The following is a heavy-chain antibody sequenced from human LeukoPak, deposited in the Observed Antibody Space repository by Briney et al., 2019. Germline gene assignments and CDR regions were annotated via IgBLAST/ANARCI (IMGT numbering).Heavy chain of an antibody. D-gene: IGHD3-22*01. CDR2: IYTSGST. V-gene: IGHV4-4*07. CDR3: ARDTTYYYDSSGYYYYYYYMDV. J-gene: IGHJ6*03. Sequence: SETLSLTCTVSGGSISSYYWSWIRQPAGKGLEWIGRIYTSGSTNYNPSLKSRITMSVDTSKNQFSLKLSSVTAADTAVYYCARDTTYYYDSSGYYYYYYYMDVWGKGTTVTISS. CDR1: GGSISSYY.